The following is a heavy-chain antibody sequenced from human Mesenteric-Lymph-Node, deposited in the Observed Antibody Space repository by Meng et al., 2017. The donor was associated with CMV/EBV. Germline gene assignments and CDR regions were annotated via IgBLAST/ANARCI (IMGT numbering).Heavy chain of an antibody. V-gene: IGHV1-18*01. Sequence: ASVKVSCKASGYTFTSYGISWVRQAPGQGLEWMGWISAYNGNTNYAQKLQGRVTMTTDTSTSTAYMELRSLRSDDTAVYYCARDNNSSSWLTVSYYYYGMDVWGQGTTVTVSS. J-gene: IGHJ6*02. D-gene: IGHD6-13*01. CDR1: GYTFTSYG. CDR2: ISAYNGNT. CDR3: ARDNNSSSWLTVSYYYYGMDV.